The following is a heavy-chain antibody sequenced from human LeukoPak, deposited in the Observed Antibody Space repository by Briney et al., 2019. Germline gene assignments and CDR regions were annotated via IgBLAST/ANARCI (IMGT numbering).Heavy chain of an antibody. D-gene: IGHD2/OR15-2a*01. J-gene: IGHJ6*03. CDR3: ARDSSPYYHYNMDV. CDR1: GYTFIGYY. CDR2: INPNSGGP. V-gene: IGHV1-2*02. Sequence: ASVKVSCKASGYTFIGYYMHWVRQAPGQGLEWMGWINPNSGGPAYVQRFQGRVTMTRDTSISTAFLEVSRLRSDDTAVYYCARDSSPYYHYNMDVWGTGTTVTVSS.